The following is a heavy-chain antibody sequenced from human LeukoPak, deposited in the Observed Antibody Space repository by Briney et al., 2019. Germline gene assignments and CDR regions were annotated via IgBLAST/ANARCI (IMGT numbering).Heavy chain of an antibody. Sequence: PSETLSLTCAVYGGSFSGYYWSWIRQPPGKGLEWIGEINHSGSTNYNPSLKSRVTISVDTSKNQFSLKLSSVTAADTAVYYYARGGYSGYDGSNYYYYGMDVWGQGTTVTVSS. CDR3: ARGGYSGYDGSNYYYYGMDV. CDR2: INHSGST. D-gene: IGHD5-12*01. CDR1: GGSFSGYY. J-gene: IGHJ6*02. V-gene: IGHV4-34*01.